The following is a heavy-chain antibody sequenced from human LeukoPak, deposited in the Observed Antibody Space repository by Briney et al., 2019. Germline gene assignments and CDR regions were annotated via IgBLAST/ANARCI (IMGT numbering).Heavy chain of an antibody. CDR1: GFKFSNYA. Sequence: PGRSLRLSCEASGFKFSNYAMRWVRQAPGKGLEWVAVISYDGRDSYYADSVKGRFTVSRDNSKNSVYLQMNSLRAEDTAVYYCAKQMSAIVVVVAANDYWGQGTLVTVSS. D-gene: IGHD2-15*01. CDR2: ISYDGRDS. V-gene: IGHV3-30*07. J-gene: IGHJ4*02. CDR3: AKQMSAIVVVVAANDY.